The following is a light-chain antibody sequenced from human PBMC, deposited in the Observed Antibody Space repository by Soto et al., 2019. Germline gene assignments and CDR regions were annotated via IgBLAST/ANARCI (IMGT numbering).Light chain of an antibody. CDR1: QSISSY. Sequence: DIQMTQSPSSLSASVGDRVTITCRASQSISSYLNWYQQKPGTAPKLLIYAASSLQSGVPSRFSGIGSGTDFTLTISSLRPEDFATYFCQQSYTFPRTFGQGTKVEV. CDR2: AAS. J-gene: IGKJ1*01. CDR3: QQSYTFPRT. V-gene: IGKV1-39*01.